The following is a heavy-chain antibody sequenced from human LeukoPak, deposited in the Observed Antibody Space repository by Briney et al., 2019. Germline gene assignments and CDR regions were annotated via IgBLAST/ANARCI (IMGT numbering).Heavy chain of an antibody. CDR1: GGSFSGYY. J-gene: IGHJ4*02. CDR2: INHSGNT. CDR3: ARAVLY. Sequence: SETLSLTCAVYGGSFSGYYWGWIRQPPGKGLEWIGSINHSGNTYYSPSLKSRVIISVDTSKNQFFLKVSSVTAADTAVYYCARAVLYWGQGSLVTVSS. V-gene: IGHV4-34*01.